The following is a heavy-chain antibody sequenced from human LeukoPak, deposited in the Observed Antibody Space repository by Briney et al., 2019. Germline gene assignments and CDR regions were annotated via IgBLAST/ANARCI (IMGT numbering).Heavy chain of an antibody. D-gene: IGHD3-22*01. CDR3: ARDYSGYYSPFDS. CDR2: ISSDGIAT. V-gene: IGHV3-74*01. Sequence: GGSLRLSCAASGFTFNTYCIHWVRQAPGKGLVWVSRISSDGIATAYAESVKGRFTISRDNAKNTLYLQRSSLRVDDTGLYYCARDYSGYYSPFDSWGRGTLVTVSS. CDR1: GFTFNTYC. J-gene: IGHJ5*01.